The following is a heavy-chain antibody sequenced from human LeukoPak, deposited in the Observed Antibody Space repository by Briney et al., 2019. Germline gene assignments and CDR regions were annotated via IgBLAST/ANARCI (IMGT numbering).Heavy chain of an antibody. Sequence: SETLSLTCAVYGGSFSGYYWSWIRQPPGKGLEWIGEINHSGSTNYNPSLKSRVTISVDTSKNQFSLKLSSVTAADTAVYYCARGGRAAAGEYYFDYWGQGTLVTVSP. CDR1: GGSFSGYY. D-gene: IGHD6-13*01. CDR3: ARGGRAAAGEYYFDY. CDR2: INHSGST. J-gene: IGHJ4*02. V-gene: IGHV4-34*01.